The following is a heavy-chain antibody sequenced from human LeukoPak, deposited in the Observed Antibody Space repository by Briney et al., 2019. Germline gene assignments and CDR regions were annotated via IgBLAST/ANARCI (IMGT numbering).Heavy chain of an antibody. CDR3: ARDGRGRSGHD. V-gene: IGHV1-69*01. J-gene: IGHJ4*02. CDR1: GGTFSSYA. D-gene: IGHD3-3*01. CDR2: IIPMFGTA. Sequence: GSWVKVSCKASGGTFSSYAISWVRQAPAQGLDWMGGIIPMFGTANYARKFQGRVTITADESTSTAYMELSSLRSEDTAVYYCARDGRGRSGHDWGQGTLVTVSS.